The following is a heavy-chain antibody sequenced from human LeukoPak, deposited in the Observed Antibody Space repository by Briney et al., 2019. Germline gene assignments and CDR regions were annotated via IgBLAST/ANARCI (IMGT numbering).Heavy chain of an antibody. D-gene: IGHD4-17*01. J-gene: IGHJ5*02. CDR1: GFTFNDYG. Sequence: GGSLRLSCTASGFTFNDYGMSWVRQVPGKGLEWVSVIYSGGSTYYADSVKGRFTISRDNSKNTLYLQMNSLRAEDTAVYYCARVPDGDYGYWFDPWGQGTLVTVSS. CDR3: ARVPDGDYGYWFDP. V-gene: IGHV3-53*01. CDR2: IYSGGST.